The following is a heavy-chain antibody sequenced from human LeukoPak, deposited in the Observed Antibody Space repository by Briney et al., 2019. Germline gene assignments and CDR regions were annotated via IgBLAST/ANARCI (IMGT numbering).Heavy chain of an antibody. CDR3: ARASYYYDSSGYPWAFDI. CDR1: GGSISSYY. Sequence: SETLSLTCTVSGGSISSYYWRWIRQPPGKGLEWIGYTYYSGSTNYNPSLKTRATISVDTSKNQFSLKLSSVTAADTAVYYCARASYYYDSSGYPWAFDIWGQGTMVTVSS. J-gene: IGHJ3*02. V-gene: IGHV4-59*01. D-gene: IGHD3-22*01. CDR2: TYYSGST.